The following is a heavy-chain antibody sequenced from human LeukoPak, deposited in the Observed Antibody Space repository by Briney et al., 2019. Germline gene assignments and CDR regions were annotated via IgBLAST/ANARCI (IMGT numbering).Heavy chain of an antibody. V-gene: IGHV3-30*02. D-gene: IGHD3-10*01. CDR1: GFTFSSYG. CDR3: ARDAERYYGSGSPYFDY. Sequence: GGSLRLSCAASGFTFSSYGMHWVRQAPGKGLEWVAFIRYDGGNKYYADSVKGRFTISRDNAKNSLYLQMNSLRAEDTAVYYCARDAERYYGSGSPYFDYWGQGTLVTVSS. CDR2: IRYDGGNK. J-gene: IGHJ4*02.